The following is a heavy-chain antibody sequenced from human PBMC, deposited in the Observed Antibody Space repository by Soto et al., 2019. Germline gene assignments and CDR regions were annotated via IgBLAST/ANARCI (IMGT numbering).Heavy chain of an antibody. J-gene: IGHJ3*02. CDR2: IYSGGST. Sequence: LRLSCAASGFTVSSNHVTWVRQAPGKGLEWVSLIYSGGSTYYADSVEGRFTISRDNSKNTQYLQMNSLRAEDTAVYYGAIRRRYSGYVSAFDIWGQGTMVTVSS. CDR1: GFTVSSNH. CDR3: AIRRRYSGYVSAFDI. V-gene: IGHV3-53*01. D-gene: IGHD5-12*01.